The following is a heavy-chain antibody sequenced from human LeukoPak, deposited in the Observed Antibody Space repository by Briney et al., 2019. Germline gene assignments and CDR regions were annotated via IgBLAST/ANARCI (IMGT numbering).Heavy chain of an antibody. CDR3: ARDSCGGDCYQDY. CDR1: GFTFSSYW. D-gene: IGHD2-21*02. Sequence: GGSLRLSCAASGFTFSSYWLTWVRQAPGKGLEWVANIKQDGSEEYYVDSVKGRFTVSRDNAKNSLYLQMNSLRAEDTAVYYCARDSCGGDCYQDYWGQGTLVTVSS. J-gene: IGHJ4*02. CDR2: IKQDGSEE. V-gene: IGHV3-7*03.